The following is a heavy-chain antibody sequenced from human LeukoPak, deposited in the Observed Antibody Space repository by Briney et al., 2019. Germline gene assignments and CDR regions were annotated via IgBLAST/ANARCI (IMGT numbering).Heavy chain of an antibody. D-gene: IGHD6-13*01. CDR3: ARARRIAAADY. J-gene: IGHJ4*02. Sequence: GGSLRLSCAASGFTFSSYSMDWVRQAPGKGLEWVSYISSSSTIYYADSVKGRFTISRDNAKNSLYLQMNSLRAEDTAVYYCARARRIAAADYWGQGTLVTVSS. CDR1: GFTFSSYS. CDR2: ISSSSTI. V-gene: IGHV3-48*04.